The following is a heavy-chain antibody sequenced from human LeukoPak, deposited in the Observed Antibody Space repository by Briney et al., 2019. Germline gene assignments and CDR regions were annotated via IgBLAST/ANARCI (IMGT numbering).Heavy chain of an antibody. J-gene: IGHJ4*02. CDR2: IYSSGST. CDR3: ARLNRGYYYANDY. V-gene: IGHV4-59*08. CDR1: GGSISDYY. D-gene: IGHD3-22*01. Sequence: VKPSETLSLTCSVSGGSISDYYWSWIRQPPGRGLEWIGNIYSSGSTNYNPSLKSQVTISVDTPENQFSLKLSSVTAADTAVYYCARLNRGYYYANDYWGQGTLVTVSS.